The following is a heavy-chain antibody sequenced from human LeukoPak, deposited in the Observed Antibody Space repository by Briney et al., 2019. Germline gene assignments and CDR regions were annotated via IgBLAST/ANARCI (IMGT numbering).Heavy chain of an antibody. J-gene: IGHJ4*02. CDR3: ARVERLAYFDY. D-gene: IGHD6-25*01. V-gene: IGHV3-21*01. Sequence: GGSLRLSCAASGFTSSSYSMNWVRQAPGKGLEWVSSISSSSGYIYYADSVKGRFTISRDNAKNSLYLQMNSLRAEDTAVYYCARVERLAYFDYWGQGTLVTVSS. CDR1: GFTSSSYS. CDR2: ISSSSGYI.